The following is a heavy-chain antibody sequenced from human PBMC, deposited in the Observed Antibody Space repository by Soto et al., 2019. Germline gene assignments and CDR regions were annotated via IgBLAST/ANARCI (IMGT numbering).Heavy chain of an antibody. J-gene: IGHJ4*02. Sequence: SETLSLTGTVSGGSMRNYFWTWIRQPPGKGLEWIGYIHYSGTTSFFPSYNPSLRSRVTISEDTSKNQFSLKLLSVTTADTAVYFCAAGEASSRNLAPYYLACWGQGTGVT. V-gene: IGHV4-59*01. D-gene: IGHD6-13*01. CDR1: GGSMRNYF. CDR3: AAGEASSRNLAPYYLAC. CDR2: IHYSGTT.